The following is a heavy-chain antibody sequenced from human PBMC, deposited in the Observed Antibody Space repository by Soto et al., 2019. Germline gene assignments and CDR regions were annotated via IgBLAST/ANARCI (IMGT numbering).Heavy chain of an antibody. J-gene: IGHJ4*02. CDR2: VSTNNADT. Sequence: ASVKVSCKTSGYMFTAYGLAWLRQAPGQRPEWMGWVSTNNADTNYAQKFQGRVTITADESTSTAYMELSSLRSEDTAVYYCARDLPAVRGSGSYGLDYWGQGTLVTVSS. CDR3: ARDLPAVRGSGSYGLDY. V-gene: IGHV1-18*01. D-gene: IGHD3-10*01. CDR1: GYMFTAYG.